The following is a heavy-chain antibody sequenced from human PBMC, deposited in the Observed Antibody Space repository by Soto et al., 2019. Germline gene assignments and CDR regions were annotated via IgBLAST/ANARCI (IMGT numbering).Heavy chain of an antibody. J-gene: IGHJ5*02. D-gene: IGHD3-22*01. CDR3: ARAETPTYYYDSSGSCP. CDR2: INPNSGGT. V-gene: IGHV1-2*02. CDR1: GYTFTGYY. Sequence: ASVKVSFKASGYTFTGYYMHWLRQAPGQGLEWMGWINPNSGGTNYAQKFQGRVTMTRDTSISTAYMELSRLRSDDTAVYYCARAETPTYYYDSSGSCPWGQGTLVTVS.